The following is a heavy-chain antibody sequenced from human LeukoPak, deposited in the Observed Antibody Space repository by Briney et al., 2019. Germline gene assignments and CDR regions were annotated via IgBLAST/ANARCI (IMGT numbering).Heavy chain of an antibody. J-gene: IGHJ3*02. CDR3: ATRTKNAFDI. D-gene: IGHD1-1*01. CDR2: ISAYNGNT. Sequence: ASVKVSCKASGYTFTSYGISLVRLAPGQGLEWMGWISAYNGNTNYAQKLQGRVTMTTDTSTSTAYMELRSLRSDDTAVYYCATRTKNAFDIWGQGTMVTVSS. CDR1: GYTFTSYG. V-gene: IGHV1-18*01.